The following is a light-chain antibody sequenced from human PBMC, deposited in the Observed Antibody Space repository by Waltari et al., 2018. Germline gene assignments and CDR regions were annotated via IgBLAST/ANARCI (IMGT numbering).Light chain of an antibody. CDR3: QQSFSTPRT. V-gene: IGKV1-39*01. CDR1: QSLRTY. Sequence: DIQMTQSPSSLSSSVGDRCTFTCRTSQSLRTYLNWYQQKPGKAPKALIYAASPLLSGVPSRFSGSGSGTHFNLTIRSLQPEDFATYYCQQSFSTPRTFGGGTKVDI. J-gene: IGKJ4*01. CDR2: AAS.